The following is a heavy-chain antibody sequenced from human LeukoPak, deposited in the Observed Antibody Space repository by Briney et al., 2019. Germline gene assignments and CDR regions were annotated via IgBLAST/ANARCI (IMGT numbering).Heavy chain of an antibody. CDR3: ARTLDVYSSSWYTGSWFDP. V-gene: IGHV5-51*01. Sequence: GESLKISCKGSGYSLTSYWIGWVRQMPGKGLEWMGIIYPGDSDTRYSPSFQGQVTISADKSISTAYLQWSSLKASDTAMYYCARTLDVYSSSWYTGSWFDPWGQGTLVTVSS. CDR1: GYSLTSYW. J-gene: IGHJ5*02. D-gene: IGHD6-13*01. CDR2: IYPGDSDT.